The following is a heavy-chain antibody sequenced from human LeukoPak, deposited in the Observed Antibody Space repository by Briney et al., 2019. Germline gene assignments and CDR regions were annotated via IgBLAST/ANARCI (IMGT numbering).Heavy chain of an antibody. Sequence: SETLSLTCAVSGGSISSGGYSWSWIRQPPGKGLEWIGYIYHSGSTYYNPSLKSRVTISVDTSKNQFSLKLSSVTAADTAVYYCARVRGTWSNYGDCVSRVPYYFDYWGQGTLVTVSS. J-gene: IGHJ4*02. CDR3: ARVRGTWSNYGDCVSRVPYYFDY. CDR1: GGSISSGGYS. CDR2: IYHSGST. V-gene: IGHV4-30-2*05. D-gene: IGHD4-17*01.